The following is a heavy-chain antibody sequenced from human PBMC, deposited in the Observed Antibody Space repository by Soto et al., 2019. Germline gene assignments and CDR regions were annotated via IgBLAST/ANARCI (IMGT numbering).Heavy chain of an antibody. CDR2: LSSSSGTI. CDR1: GFTFISYS. V-gene: IGHV3-48*01. J-gene: IGHJ4*02. Sequence: EVQLVESGGVLVQPGGSLRLSCAASGFTFISYSMNWVRQAPVKGLEWVSYLSSSSGTIYYADSVKGRFTISRDNPKTSLYLKMNSLRAEDTAVYYCARGGVILTGYCDYWGQGPLVTVSS. D-gene: IGHD3-9*01. CDR3: ARGGVILTGYCDY.